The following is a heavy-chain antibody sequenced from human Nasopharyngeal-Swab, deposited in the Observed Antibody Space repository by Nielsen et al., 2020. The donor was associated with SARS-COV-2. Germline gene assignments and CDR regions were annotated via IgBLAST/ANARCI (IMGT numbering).Heavy chain of an antibody. Sequence: WICQPPGKGLEWIGEINHSGSTNYNPSLKSRVTISVDTSKNQFSLKLSSVTAADTAVYYCARGGGRTKHGMDVWGQGTTVTVSS. CDR2: INHSGST. D-gene: IGHD3-16*01. J-gene: IGHJ6*02. CDR3: ARGGGRTKHGMDV. V-gene: IGHV4-34*01.